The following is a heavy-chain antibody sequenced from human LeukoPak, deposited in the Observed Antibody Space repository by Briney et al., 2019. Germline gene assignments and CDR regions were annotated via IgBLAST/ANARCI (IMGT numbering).Heavy chain of an antibody. V-gene: IGHV4-34*01. CDR1: GGSFSGYY. CDR3: ARVPLGSGSYYPSYFDY. Sequence: SETLSLTCAVYGGSFSGYYWSWIRQPPGKGLEWIGSIYYSGSTYYNPSLKSRVTISVDTSKNQFSLKLSSVTAADTAVYYCARVPLGSGSYYPSYFDYWGQGTLVTVSS. CDR2: IYYSGST. D-gene: IGHD3-10*01. J-gene: IGHJ4*02.